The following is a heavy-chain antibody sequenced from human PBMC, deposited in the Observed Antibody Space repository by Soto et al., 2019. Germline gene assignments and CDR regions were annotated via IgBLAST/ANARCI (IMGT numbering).Heavy chain of an antibody. D-gene: IGHD3-10*01. CDR1: RGVVSSGGCF. CDR3: AREWGDRRCGAYYYCGMDV. V-gene: IGHV4-30-4*01. CDR2: IYYSGST. Sequence: LTCAVCRGVVSSGGCFWRCNRQPPGKGLEWIGYIYYSGSTYYNPSLKSRVNISVDTSKNQFSLKLSSVTGADTAVYSCAREWGDRRCGAYYYCGMDVWGQGTRVTVSS. J-gene: IGHJ6*02.